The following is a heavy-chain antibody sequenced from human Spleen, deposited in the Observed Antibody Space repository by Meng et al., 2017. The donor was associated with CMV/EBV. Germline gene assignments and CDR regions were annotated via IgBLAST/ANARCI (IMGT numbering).Heavy chain of an antibody. Sequence: ASVKVSCKASGYTFTSYYMHWVRQAPGQGLEWMGIINPSGGSTSYTQKFQGRVTMTRDTSTSTVYMELSSLRSEDTAVYYCANGDVVVPAAAPFDHWGQGTLVTVSS. J-gene: IGHJ4*02. CDR2: INPSGGST. CDR1: GYTFTSYY. D-gene: IGHD2-2*01. CDR3: ANGDVVVPAAAPFDH. V-gene: IGHV1-46*01.